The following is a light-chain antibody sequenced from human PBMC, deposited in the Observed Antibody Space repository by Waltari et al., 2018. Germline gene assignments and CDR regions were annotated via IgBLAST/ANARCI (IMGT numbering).Light chain of an antibody. CDR1: SDHSNYA. V-gene: IGLV4-69*01. CDR2: VNSDGSH. Sequence: LALTQSPSAPASLGASVTVTCTLSSDHSNYAIAWHQQQPQKGPRYLMKVNSDGSHIRGAGISDRFSGSSSGAERYLTISSLQSEDEGDYYCQTWDIATVVFGGGTKLTVL. J-gene: IGLJ2*01. CDR3: QTWDIATVV.